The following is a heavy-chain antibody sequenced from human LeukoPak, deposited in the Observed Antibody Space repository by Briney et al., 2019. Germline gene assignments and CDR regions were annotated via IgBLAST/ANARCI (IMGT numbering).Heavy chain of an antibody. J-gene: IGHJ5*02. CDR3: ARGDILTGFPNWFDP. D-gene: IGHD3-9*01. Sequence: AASVKVSCKASGYTFTSYYMHWVRQAPGQGLEWMGIINPSGGSTSYAQKFQGRVTMTRDMSTSTVYMELSSLRSEDTAVYYCARGDILTGFPNWFDPWGQGTLVTVSS. V-gene: IGHV1-46*01. CDR2: INPSGGST. CDR1: GYTFTSYY.